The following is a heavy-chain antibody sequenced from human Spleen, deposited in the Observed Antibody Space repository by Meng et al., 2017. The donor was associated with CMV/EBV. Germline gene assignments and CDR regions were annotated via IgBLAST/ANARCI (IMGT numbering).Heavy chain of an antibody. V-gene: IGHV3-21*01. J-gene: IGHJ6*02. CDR3: ARVFTSTGDRGDYYYGMDV. D-gene: IGHD7-27*01. CDR1: GFTFSSYS. Sequence: GESLKISCAASGFTFSSYSMNWVRQAPGKGLEWVSSISSSSSYIYYADSVKGRFTISRDNAKNSLYLQMNSLRAEDTAVYYCARVFTSTGDRGDYYYGMDVWGQGTTVTVSS. CDR2: ISSSSSYI.